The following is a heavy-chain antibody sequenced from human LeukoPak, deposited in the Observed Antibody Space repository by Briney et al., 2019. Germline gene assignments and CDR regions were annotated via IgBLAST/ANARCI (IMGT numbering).Heavy chain of an antibody. Sequence: GGSLRLSCAASGFSVSSSYMYWVRQAPGKGLEWVSFFYRGDSTYYAESVRGRFTISRDNSKNTLYLLMNSLIPEDTAVYYCARGGWFIVDYWGQGTLVTVSS. CDR3: ARGGWFIVDY. J-gene: IGHJ4*02. CDR1: GFSVSSSY. CDR2: FYRGDST. V-gene: IGHV3-53*01. D-gene: IGHD3-10*01.